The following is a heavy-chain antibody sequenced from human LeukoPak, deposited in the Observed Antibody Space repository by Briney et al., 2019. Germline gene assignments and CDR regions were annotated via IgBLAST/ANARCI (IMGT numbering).Heavy chain of an antibody. D-gene: IGHD2-21*01. CDR1: GYTFTSYG. CDR3: ARSRVYSNWFDP. J-gene: IGHJ5*02. CDR2: ISAYNGNT. Sequence: AASVKVSCKPSGYTFTSYGISSVRQAPGQGLEWMGWISAYNGNTNYAQKLQGRVTMTTDTSTSTAYMELRSLRSDDTAVYYCARSRVYSNWFDPWGQGTLVTVSS. V-gene: IGHV1-18*01.